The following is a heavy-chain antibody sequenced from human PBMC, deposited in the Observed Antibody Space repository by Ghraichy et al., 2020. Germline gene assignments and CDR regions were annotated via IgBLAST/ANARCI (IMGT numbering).Heavy chain of an antibody. J-gene: IGHJ5*02. CDR1: GGSISSYY. V-gene: IGHV4-59*01. CDR2: IYYSGST. Sequence: GSLSLTCTVSGGSISSYYWSWIRQPPGKGLEWIGYIYYSGSTNYNPSLKSRVTISVDTSKNQFSLKLSSVTAADTAVYYCAGVSWAWFDPWGQGTLVTVSS. CDR3: AGVSWAWFDP.